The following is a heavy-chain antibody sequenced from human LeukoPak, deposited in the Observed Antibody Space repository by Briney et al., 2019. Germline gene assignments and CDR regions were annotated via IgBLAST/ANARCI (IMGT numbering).Heavy chain of an antibody. J-gene: IGHJ4*02. Sequence: PSETLSLTCTVSGGSISSSSYYWGWIRQPPGKGPEWIGSIYYSGSTYYNPSLKSRVTISVDTSKNQFSLKLSSVTAADTAVYYCAREEADYFDYWGQGTLVTVSS. CDR2: IYYSGST. CDR1: GGSISSSSYY. CDR3: AREEADYFDY. V-gene: IGHV4-39*02.